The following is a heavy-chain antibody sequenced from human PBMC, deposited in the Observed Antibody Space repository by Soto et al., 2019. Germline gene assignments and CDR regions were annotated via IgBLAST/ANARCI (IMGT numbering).Heavy chain of an antibody. CDR1: GFTFSSYG. J-gene: IGHJ6*02. CDR3: ASSTLTVTNXYYYYGMDV. V-gene: IGHV3-33*01. CDR2: IWYDGSNK. D-gene: IGHD4-4*01. Sequence: GGSLRLSCAASGFTFSSYGMHWVRQAPGKGLEWVAVIWYDGSNKYYADSVKGRITIPRDNSKKKLYLQMNSPRAEDTAVYYCASSTLTVTNXYYYYGMDVWGQGTTVTVSS.